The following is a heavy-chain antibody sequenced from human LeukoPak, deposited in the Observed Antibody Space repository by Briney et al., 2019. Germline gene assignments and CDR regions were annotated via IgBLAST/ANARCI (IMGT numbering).Heavy chain of an antibody. CDR3: ARSNYDFWSALQYNWFDP. CDR2: INPSGGST. J-gene: IGHJ5*02. Sequence: ASVKVSCKASGYTFTNYYMHWVRQAPGQGLEWMGIINPSGGSTTYAQKFQGRVNMTRDTSTSTVYMELSSLRSEDTAVYYCARSNYDFWSALQYNWFDPWGQGTLVTVSS. CDR1: GYTFTNYY. D-gene: IGHD3-3*01. V-gene: IGHV1-46*01.